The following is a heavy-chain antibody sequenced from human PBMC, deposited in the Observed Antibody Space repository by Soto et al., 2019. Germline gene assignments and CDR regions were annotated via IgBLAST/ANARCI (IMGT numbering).Heavy chain of an antibody. D-gene: IGHD1-1*01. V-gene: IGHV4-4*01. CDR3: ARDLGTGTDY. CDR1: GFSIGSNNW. J-gene: IGHJ4*02. CDR2: IYHSGAT. Sequence: ETLSLTCAVSGFSIGSNNWWSWVRQAPGKGLEWIGEIYHSGATTYNPSLKSRATISVDPSNNHFSLKLTSVTAADTAVYFCARDLGTGTDYWGRGTLVTVSS.